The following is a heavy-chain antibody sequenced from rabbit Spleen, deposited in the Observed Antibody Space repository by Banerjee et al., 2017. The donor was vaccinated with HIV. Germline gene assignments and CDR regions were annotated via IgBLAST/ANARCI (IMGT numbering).Heavy chain of an antibody. J-gene: IGHJ4*01. CDR1: GFSFSRSYD. CDR3: VREVAAKFSL. CDR2: IYTGNGKT. Sequence: QQLVESGGGLVKPGTSLTLTCTASGFSFSRSYDMCWVRQAPGKGLEWIGCIYTGNGKTYYAGWAKGRFTISKASSTTVTLQMTSLTAADTATYFCVREVAAKFSLWGPGTLVTVS. D-gene: IGHD4-1*01. V-gene: IGHV1S40*01.